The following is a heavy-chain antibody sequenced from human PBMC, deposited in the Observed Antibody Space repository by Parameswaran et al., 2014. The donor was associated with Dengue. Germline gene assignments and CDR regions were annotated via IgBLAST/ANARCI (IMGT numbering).Heavy chain of an antibody. V-gene: IGHV4-39*01. J-gene: IGHJ6*02. D-gene: IGHD2-2*03. CDR3: ARQAIENNGYCSSTSCLYYYYGMDV. CDR2: IYYSGST. Sequence: PGKGLEWIGSIYYSGSTYYNPSLKSRVTISVDTSKNQFSLKLSSVTAADTAVYYCARQAIENNGYCSSTSCLYYYYGMDVWGQGTTVTVSS.